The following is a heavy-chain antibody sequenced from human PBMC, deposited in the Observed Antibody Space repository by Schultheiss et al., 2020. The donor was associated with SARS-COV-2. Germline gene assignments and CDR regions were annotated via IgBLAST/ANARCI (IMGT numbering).Heavy chain of an antibody. CDR2: IGTAGDP. CDR1: GFTFSSYD. CDR3: ARDGNGGLSGYLDY. D-gene: IGHD4-23*01. Sequence: GESLKISCAASGFTFSSYDMHWVRQATGKGLEWVSAIGTAGDPYYPGSVKGRFTISRDNAKNSLYLQMNSLRAEDTAVYYCARDGNGGLSGYLDYWGQGTLVTVSS. J-gene: IGHJ4*02. V-gene: IGHV3-13*05.